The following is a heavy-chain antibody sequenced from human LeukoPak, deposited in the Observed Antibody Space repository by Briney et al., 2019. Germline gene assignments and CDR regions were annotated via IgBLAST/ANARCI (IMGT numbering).Heavy chain of an antibody. Sequence: ASVKVSCKASGYSFTGYYMHWVRQAPGQGLEWMGWINPKSGGTNCAQKFQGRVTMTRDTSISTAYMELSRLRSDDTAVYYCARSGMVTDFDCWGQGTLVTVSS. D-gene: IGHD5-18*01. CDR3: ARSGMVTDFDC. J-gene: IGHJ4*02. CDR1: GYSFTGYY. CDR2: INPKSGGT. V-gene: IGHV1-2*02.